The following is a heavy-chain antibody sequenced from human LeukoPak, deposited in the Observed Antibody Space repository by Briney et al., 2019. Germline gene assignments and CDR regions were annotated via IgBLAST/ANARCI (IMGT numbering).Heavy chain of an antibody. D-gene: IGHD6-13*01. CDR3: TRDRGSSWQNAFDI. V-gene: IGHV3-49*03. CDR2: IRSKAYGGTT. Sequence: GGSLRLSCTASGFTFGDYAMSWFRQAPGKGLEWVGFIRSKAYGGTTEYAASVKGRFTISRDDSKSIAYLQMNSLKTEDTAVYYCTRDRGSSWQNAFDIWGQGTMVTVSS. J-gene: IGHJ3*02. CDR1: GFTFGDYA.